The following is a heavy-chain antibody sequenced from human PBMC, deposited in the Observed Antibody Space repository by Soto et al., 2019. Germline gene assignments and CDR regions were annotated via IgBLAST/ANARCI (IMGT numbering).Heavy chain of an antibody. CDR3: TRRTGTTDGTDY. D-gene: IGHD1-7*01. J-gene: IGHJ4*02. Sequence: EVQLVESGGGLVQPGGSLKLSCAASGFTFSGSAMHWVRQASGKGLEWVGRIRSKANSYATAYAASVKGRFTISRDDSKNTAYLQMNSLKTEDTAVYYCTRRTGTTDGTDYWGQGTLVTVSS. V-gene: IGHV3-73*02. CDR1: GFTFSGSA. CDR2: IRSKANSYAT.